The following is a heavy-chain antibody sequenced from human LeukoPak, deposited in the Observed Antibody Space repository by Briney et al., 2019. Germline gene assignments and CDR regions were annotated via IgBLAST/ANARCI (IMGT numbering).Heavy chain of an antibody. CDR2: ISGSGRST. D-gene: IGHD3-10*01. CDR1: RFTFSSYV. V-gene: IGHV3-23*01. J-gene: IGHJ6*02. Sequence: GGSLRLSCAASRFTFSSYVMGWVRQAPGKGLECISAISGSGRSTYYADSVKGRFTISRDDSKNTLYLQMNILRAEDTAIYYCARVSGNIQIWPQPFGDGMDVWGQGTTVTVSS. CDR3: ARVSGNIQIWPQPFGDGMDV.